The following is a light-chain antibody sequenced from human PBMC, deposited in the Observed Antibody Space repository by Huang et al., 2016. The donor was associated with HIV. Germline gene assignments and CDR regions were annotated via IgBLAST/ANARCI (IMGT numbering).Light chain of an antibody. CDR1: QSLLHGNGYNY. Sequence: DIVMIQSPLSLSVTPGEAASISCRSSQSLLHGNGYNYLEWYLQKPGQSPQLLIYSGSDRAPGVPARFSASGSGTDFSLTISSVEAEDIGIYYWMQSLQTPGTFGQGTRLDIK. J-gene: IGKJ5*01. CDR3: MQSLQTPGT. V-gene: IGKV2-28*01. CDR2: SGS.